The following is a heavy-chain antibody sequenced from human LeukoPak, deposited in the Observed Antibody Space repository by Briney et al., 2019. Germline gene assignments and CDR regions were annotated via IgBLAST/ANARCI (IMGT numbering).Heavy chain of an antibody. CDR3: AKDSWNYFLGGSRPRHFDY. Sequence: GRSLRLSCAASGFTFSSYGMHWVRQAPGTGLEWVAVISYDGSNKYYTDSVKGRFTISRDNSKNTLYLQVNSLRAEDTAVYYCAKDSWNYFLGGSRPRHFDYWGQGTLVTVSS. J-gene: IGHJ4*02. D-gene: IGHD1-7*01. CDR2: ISYDGSNK. V-gene: IGHV3-30*18. CDR1: GFTFSSYG.